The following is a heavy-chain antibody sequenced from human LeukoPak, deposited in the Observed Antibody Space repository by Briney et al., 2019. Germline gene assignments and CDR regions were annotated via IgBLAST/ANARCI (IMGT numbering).Heavy chain of an antibody. CDR1: GGSFSGYY. V-gene: IGHV4-34*01. CDR2: INHSGST. D-gene: IGHD4-17*01. J-gene: IGHJ5*02. CDR3: ARVSPYAWFDP. Sequence: SETLSLTCAVYGGSFSGYYWSWIRQPPGKGLEWIGEINHSGSTNYNPSLKSRVTISVDTSKNQFSLKLSSVTAADTAVYYCARVSPYAWFDPWGQGTLVTVSS.